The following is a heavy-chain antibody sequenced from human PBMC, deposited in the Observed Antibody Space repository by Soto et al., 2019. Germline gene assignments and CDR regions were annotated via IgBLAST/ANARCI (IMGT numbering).Heavy chain of an antibody. CDR2: INSDGST. D-gene: IGHD5-18*01. J-gene: IGHJ4*02. CDR3: ARSGYSFAWGY. V-gene: IGHV3-53*01. Sequence: EVQLVESGGGLIPPGGSLRLSCAASGFLVNSAYMTWVRQAPGKGLEWLSMINSDGSTLYAESVKGRFTISRDNSKNRLDLQMNSRRAEDTAMYYCARSGYSFAWGYWGQGTLVTVTS. CDR1: GFLVNSAY.